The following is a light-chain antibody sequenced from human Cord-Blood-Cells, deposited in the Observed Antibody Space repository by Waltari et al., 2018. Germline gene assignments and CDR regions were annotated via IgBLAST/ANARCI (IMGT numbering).Light chain of an antibody. Sequence: EIVLTQSPASLSLSPGERATLSCRAIQSVSSYFAWYQQKPGQAPRLLIYAAADRATGIPARFSGSGSGTDFTLTISSLEPEDFAVYYCQQRSNWPPRTFGGGTKVEIK. J-gene: IGKJ4*01. CDR1: QSVSSY. CDR2: AAA. CDR3: QQRSNWPPRT. V-gene: IGKV3-11*01.